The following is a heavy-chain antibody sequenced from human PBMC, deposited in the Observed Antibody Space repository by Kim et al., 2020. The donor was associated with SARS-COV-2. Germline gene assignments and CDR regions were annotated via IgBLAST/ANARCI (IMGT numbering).Heavy chain of an antibody. CDR1: GFTFGDFA. V-gene: IGHV3-9*01. CDR2: ITWNSDNI. D-gene: IGHD7-27*01. Sequence: GGSLRLSCAASGFTFGDFAMHWVRQAPGKGLEWVSGITWNSDNIAYADSVQGRFTISRDNAKNSLYLQMNSLRPDDTALYFCAKDFDDWGYFDHWGQGTLVTVSS. J-gene: IGHJ4*02. CDR3: AKDFDDWGYFDH.